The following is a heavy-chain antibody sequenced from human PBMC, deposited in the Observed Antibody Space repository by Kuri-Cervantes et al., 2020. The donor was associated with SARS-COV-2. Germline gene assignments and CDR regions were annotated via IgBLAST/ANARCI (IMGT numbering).Heavy chain of an antibody. CDR2: IRYNGSNK. D-gene: IGHD2-2*02. CDR1: GFTFSSYG. Sequence: GESLKISCAASGFTFSSYGMHWVRQAPGKGLEWVAFIRYNGSNKYYADSVKGRFTISRDNSKNTLYLQMNSLRAEDTAVYYCAKMGIGSSTSCYTEPCKGRDAFDIWGQGTLVTVSS. CDR3: AKMGIGSSTSCYTEPCKGRDAFDI. J-gene: IGHJ3*02. V-gene: IGHV3-30*02.